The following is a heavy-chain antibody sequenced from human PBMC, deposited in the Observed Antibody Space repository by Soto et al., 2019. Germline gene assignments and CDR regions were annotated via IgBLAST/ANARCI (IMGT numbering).Heavy chain of an antibody. CDR2: ISTSSNYI. Sequence: GGSLRLSCAASGFTFSSYSMNWVRQAPGKGLEWVSSISTSSNYIYYADSVKGRFTISRDNAKNSLYLQMNSLRAEDTAVYYCATYYDSGGYNFDYWGQGTLVPVSS. CDR3: ATYYDSGGYNFDY. J-gene: IGHJ4*02. D-gene: IGHD3-22*01. V-gene: IGHV3-21*01. CDR1: GFTFSSYS.